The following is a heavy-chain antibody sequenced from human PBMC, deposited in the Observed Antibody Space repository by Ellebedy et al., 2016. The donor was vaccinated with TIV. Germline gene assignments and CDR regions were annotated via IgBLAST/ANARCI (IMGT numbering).Heavy chain of an antibody. V-gene: IGHV3-48*01. Sequence: GESLKISXAASGFTFSSYSMNRVRQAPGKGLEWVSYISDSSTTIYYADSVKGRFTISRDNAKNSLYLHMNSLRAEDTAVYYCARDGVAAVFDYWGQGTLVTV. D-gene: IGHD3-3*01. CDR3: ARDGVAAVFDY. J-gene: IGHJ4*02. CDR2: ISDSSTTI. CDR1: GFTFSSYS.